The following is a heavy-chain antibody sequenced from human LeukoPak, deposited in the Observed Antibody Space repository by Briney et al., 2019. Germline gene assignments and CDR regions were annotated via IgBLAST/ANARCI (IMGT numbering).Heavy chain of an antibody. CDR3: ARHISSGFDP. CDR2: IYTRGST. Sequence: SETLSLTCTVSGGSISNYYWSWIRQPPGKGLEGVGYIYTRGSTNYNPPLKSQVTISVDTSKNQFSLKLSPAAAADTAVYYCARHISSGFDPWGQGTLVTVSS. D-gene: IGHD6-6*01. CDR1: GGSISNYY. J-gene: IGHJ5*02. V-gene: IGHV4-59*08.